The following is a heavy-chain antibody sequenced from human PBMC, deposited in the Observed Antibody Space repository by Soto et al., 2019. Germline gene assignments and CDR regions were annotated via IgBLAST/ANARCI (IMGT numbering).Heavy chain of an antibody. V-gene: IGHV1-3*01. CDR3: ARVVGYCISTSCYPPYYFDY. J-gene: IGHJ4*02. Sequence: ASVKVSCKASGYTFTSYAMHWVRQAPGQRLEWMGWINAGNGNTKYSQKFQGRVTITRDTSASTAYMELSSLRSEDTAVYYCARVVGYCISTSCYPPYYFDYWGQGTLVTVSS. CDR1: GYTFTSYA. CDR2: INAGNGNT. D-gene: IGHD2-2*01.